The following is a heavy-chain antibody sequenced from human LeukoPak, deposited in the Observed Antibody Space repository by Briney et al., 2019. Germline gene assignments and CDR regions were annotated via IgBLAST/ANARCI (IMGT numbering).Heavy chain of an antibody. Sequence: PSETLSLTCAVYGGSFSGYYWSWLRQPPGKGLEWIGEINHSGSPNYNPSLKSRVTISVDTSKNQFSLKLSSVTAADTAVYYCARERLAYCGGDCSRGGLYYYYGMDVWGKGTTVTVSS. CDR3: ARERLAYCGGDCSRGGLYYYYGMDV. CDR1: GGSFSGYY. D-gene: IGHD2-21*02. CDR2: INHSGSP. V-gene: IGHV4-34*01. J-gene: IGHJ6*04.